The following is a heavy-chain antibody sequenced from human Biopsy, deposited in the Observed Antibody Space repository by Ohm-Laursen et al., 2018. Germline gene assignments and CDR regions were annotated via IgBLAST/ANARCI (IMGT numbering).Heavy chain of an antibody. Sequence: SLSLSCAASGFTFSTYEMSWVRQAPGTGLEWVSYMSRCGDTIYYTDSVKGRFTISRDNAKNSLYLQMNSLRADDTAVYYCARGANPFHYWGRGTLVTVSS. V-gene: IGHV3-48*03. D-gene: IGHD4/OR15-4a*01. CDR3: ARGANPFHY. CDR2: MSRCGDTI. CDR1: GFTFSTYE. J-gene: IGHJ4*02.